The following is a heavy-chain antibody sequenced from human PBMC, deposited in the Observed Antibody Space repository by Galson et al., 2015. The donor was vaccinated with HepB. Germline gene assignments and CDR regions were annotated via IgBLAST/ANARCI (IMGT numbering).Heavy chain of an antibody. CDR1: GFTFSSYA. V-gene: IGHV3-64*01. D-gene: IGHD3-16*02. J-gene: IGHJ4*02. CDR3: ARGMFGGVIGSYYFDF. Sequence: SLRLSCAASGFTFSSYALHWVRQAPGTGLEYVSGISSTGGTTYYGNSVKARFTISRDNSKNPLHLQMGSLRDEDMALYYCARGMFGGVIGSYYFDFWGQGTLVTVSS. CDR2: ISSTGGTT.